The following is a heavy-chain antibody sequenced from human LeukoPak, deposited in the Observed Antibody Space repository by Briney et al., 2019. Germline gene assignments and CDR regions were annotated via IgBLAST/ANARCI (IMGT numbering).Heavy chain of an antibody. D-gene: IGHD3-3*01. V-gene: IGHV3-43*01. Sequence: PGGSLRLSCAASGFTFHDYTIHWVRQAPGKGLEWVSLISWDGGSTYYADSVKGRFTISRDNSKNSLYLQMNSLRTEDTALYYCAKDSRFAYMDVWGKGTTVTISS. J-gene: IGHJ6*03. CDR1: GFTFHDYT. CDR3: AKDSRFAYMDV. CDR2: ISWDGGST.